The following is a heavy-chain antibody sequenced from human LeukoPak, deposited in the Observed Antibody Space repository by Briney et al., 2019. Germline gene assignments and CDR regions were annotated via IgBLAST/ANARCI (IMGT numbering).Heavy chain of an antibody. J-gene: IGHJ6*03. D-gene: IGHD6-13*01. CDR3: ARVSSSWGYYYYMDV. CDR2: IIPIFGTA. V-gene: IGHV1-69*06. Sequence: SVKVSCKASGGTFSSYAISWVRQAPGQGLEWMGGIIPIFGTANYAQKFQGRVTITADKSTSTAYMELSSLRSEDTAVYYCARVSSSWGYYYYMDVWGKGTTVTVSS. CDR1: GGTFSSYA.